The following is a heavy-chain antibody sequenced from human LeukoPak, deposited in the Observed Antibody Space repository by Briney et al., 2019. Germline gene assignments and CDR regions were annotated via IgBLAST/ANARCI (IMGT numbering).Heavy chain of an antibody. D-gene: IGHD3-22*01. Sequence: GGSLRLSCAASGFTFSSYAMHWVRQAPGKGLEWVAVISYDGSNKYYADSVKGRFTISRDNSKNTLYLQMNSLRAEDTAVYYWARASLEIVGGRPFDYWGQGTLVTVSS. CDR2: ISYDGSNK. CDR1: GFTFSSYA. CDR3: ARASLEIVGGRPFDY. V-gene: IGHV3-30-3*01. J-gene: IGHJ4*02.